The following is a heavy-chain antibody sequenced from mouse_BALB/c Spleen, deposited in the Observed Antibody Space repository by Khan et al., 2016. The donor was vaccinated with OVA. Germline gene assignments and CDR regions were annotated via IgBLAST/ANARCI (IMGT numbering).Heavy chain of an antibody. CDR3: ATSYYYGYYFDY. Sequence: EVQLQESGGGLVQPGGSRKLSCAASGFTFSSYGMHWVRQAPEKGLEWVAYISGDSSTIYYADTVKGRFTISRDNPKNTLFLKMTSLMSEDTAMYYCATSYYYGYYFDYWGPGTTLTVSS. CDR2: ISGDSSTI. V-gene: IGHV5-17*02. CDR1: GFTFSSYG. D-gene: IGHD1-1*01. J-gene: IGHJ2*01.